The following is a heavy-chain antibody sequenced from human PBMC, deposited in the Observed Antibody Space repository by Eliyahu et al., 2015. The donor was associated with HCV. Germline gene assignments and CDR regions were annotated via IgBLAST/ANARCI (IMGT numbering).Heavy chain of an antibody. CDR2: ISGSGDST. D-gene: IGHD6-19*01. CDR3: AKAVAGKYFDY. CDR1: GFTFRSYG. Sequence: EVQLLESGGGLVXPGGSLRLSCAAXGFTFRSYGITWXRQAPGKGLEWVSIISGSGDSTYYADSVRGRFTISRDNSKNTLYLQMNSLRAEDTAVYYCAKAVAGKYFDYWGQGTLVTVSS. V-gene: IGHV3-23*01. J-gene: IGHJ4*02.